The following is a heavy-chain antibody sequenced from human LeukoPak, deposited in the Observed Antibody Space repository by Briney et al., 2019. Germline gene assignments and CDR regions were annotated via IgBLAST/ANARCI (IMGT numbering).Heavy chain of an antibody. CDR1: GGSFSGYY. CDR2: IYHSVST. D-gene: IGHD3-3*01. V-gene: IGHV4-34*01. Sequence: SETLSLTCAVSGGSFSGYYWSWIRQPPGKGLEWIGYIYHSVSTYYNPSLKSRVTTSVDRSKNKFSLKLSSVTVADTAVYYCARDRFAGWFDRWGQGTLVTVSS. J-gene: IGHJ5*02. CDR3: ARDRFAGWFDR.